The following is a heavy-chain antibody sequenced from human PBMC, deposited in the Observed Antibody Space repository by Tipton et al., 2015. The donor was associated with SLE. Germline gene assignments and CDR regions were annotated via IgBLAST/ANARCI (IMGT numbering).Heavy chain of an antibody. D-gene: IGHD2-2*01. CDR3: ARLGIVIVPAATYYYGMDV. CDR1: GASISGHF. Sequence: TLSLTCSVSGASISGHFCSWIRQAPGKGLEWIGYSDDIGSTNYNPSLKSRVTISVDTSKNQFSLKLSSVTAADTAIYYCARLGIVIVPAATYYYGMDVWGQGTTVTVSS. CDR2: SDDIGST. J-gene: IGHJ6*02. V-gene: IGHV4-59*11.